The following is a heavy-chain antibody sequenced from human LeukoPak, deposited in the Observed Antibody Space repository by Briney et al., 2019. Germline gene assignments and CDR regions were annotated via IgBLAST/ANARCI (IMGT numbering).Heavy chain of an antibody. CDR1: GFTFSSYG. CDR2: ISYDGSNK. CDR3: AKDPYCSSTSCSRFFGFDY. J-gene: IGHJ4*02. V-gene: IGHV3-30*18. Sequence: GRSLRLSCAASGFTFSSYGMHWVRQAPGKGLEWVAVISYDGSNKYYADSVKGRFTISRDNSKNTLYLQMNRLRAEDTAVYYCAKDPYCSSTSCSRFFGFDYWGQGTLVTVSS. D-gene: IGHD2-2*01.